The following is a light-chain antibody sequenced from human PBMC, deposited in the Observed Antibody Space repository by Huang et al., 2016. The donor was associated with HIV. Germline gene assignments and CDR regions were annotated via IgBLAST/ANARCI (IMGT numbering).Light chain of an antibody. V-gene: IGKV1-16*02. CDR3: QQSNTSPLT. J-gene: IGKJ4*01. Sequence: DIQMTQSPSSLSASVGDRVTITCRASQDIRSNFAWFQQTPVKAPKSLIYDASTLQSVVPSKFSGNVYGTDFTLTISSLQPEDIATYYCQQSNTSPLTFGGGTKVEI. CDR2: DAS. CDR1: QDIRSN.